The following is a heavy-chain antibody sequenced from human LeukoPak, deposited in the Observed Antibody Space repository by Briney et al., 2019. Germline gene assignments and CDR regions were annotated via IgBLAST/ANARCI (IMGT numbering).Heavy chain of an antibody. J-gene: IGHJ3*02. CDR1: GGSISSGSYY. CDR3: ARPEVDDAFDI. CDR2: IYTSGST. V-gene: IGHV4-61*02. Sequence: SETLSLTCTVSGGSISSGSYYWSWIRQPAGKGLEWIGRIYTSGSTNYNPSLKSRVTISVDTSKNQFSLKLSSVTAADTAVYYCARPEVDDAFDIWGQGTMVTVSS. D-gene: IGHD1-14*01.